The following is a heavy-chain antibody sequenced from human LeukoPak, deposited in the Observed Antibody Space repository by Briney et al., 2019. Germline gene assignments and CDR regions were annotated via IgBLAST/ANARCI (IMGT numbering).Heavy chain of an antibody. V-gene: IGHV3-23*01. CDR3: ARAMAVVYSYGKQDY. CDR2: ITASGGNT. D-gene: IGHD5-18*01. Sequence: GGSLRLSCAASGFTFSSYAMNWVRQAPGKGLEWVSSITASGGNTYNADAVKGRFTISRDNSKNTLYLQMNSLRAEDTAVYYCARAMAVVYSYGKQDYWGQGTLVTVSS. CDR1: GFTFSSYA. J-gene: IGHJ4*02.